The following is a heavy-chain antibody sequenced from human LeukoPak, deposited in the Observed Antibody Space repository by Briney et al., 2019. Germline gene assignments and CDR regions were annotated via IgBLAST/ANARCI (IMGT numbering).Heavy chain of an antibody. D-gene: IGHD3-10*01. Sequence: GASVKVSCKTSGYTFTSYYIHWVRQAPGQGFEWMGIINPSGGSTTYAQKFQGRVTVTRDTSTSTVYMELSGLRSVDTAVYYCARRTYGSSSYYFDYWGQGTLVTVSS. V-gene: IGHV1-46*01. CDR1: GYTFTSYY. J-gene: IGHJ4*02. CDR3: ARRTYGSSSYYFDY. CDR2: INPSGGST.